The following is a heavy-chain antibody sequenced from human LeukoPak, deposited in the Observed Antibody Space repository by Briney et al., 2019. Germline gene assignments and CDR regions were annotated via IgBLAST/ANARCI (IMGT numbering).Heavy chain of an antibody. CDR2: INYGGNT. D-gene: IGHD5-18*01. J-gene: IGHJ6*03. Sequence: SETLSLTCTVSGGSISSSAYHWGWIRQPPGKGLEWIGTINYGGNTYYNLSLKSRVTISVDTSKNQFSLKLSSVTAADTAVYYCARTTEGGYTYDYFYYYYMDVWGKGTTVTISS. CDR1: GGSISSSAYH. V-gene: IGHV4-39*07. CDR3: ARTTEGGYTYDYFYYYYMDV.